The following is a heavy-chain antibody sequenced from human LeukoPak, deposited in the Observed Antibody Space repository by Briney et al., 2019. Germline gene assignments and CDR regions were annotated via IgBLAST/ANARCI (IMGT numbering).Heavy chain of an antibody. D-gene: IGHD1-14*01. J-gene: IGHJ3*02. V-gene: IGHV3-21*01. CDR3: ARTGRASDAFDI. CDR2: ISSSSSYI. Sequence: PEGSLRLSCAASGFTFSSYSMNWVRQAPGKGLEWVSSISSSSSYIYYADSVKGRFTISRDNAKNSLYLQMNSLRAEDTAVYYCARTGRASDAFDIWGQGTMVTVSS. CDR1: GFTFSSYS.